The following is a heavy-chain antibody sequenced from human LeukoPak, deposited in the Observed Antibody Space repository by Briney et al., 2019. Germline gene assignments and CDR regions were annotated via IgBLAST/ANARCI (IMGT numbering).Heavy chain of an antibody. J-gene: IGHJ3*02. CDR2: IYYSGST. D-gene: IGHD3-10*01. Sequence: PSETLSLTCTDSGGSLSSYYWIWLRQPPGDGREGIGYIYYSGSTSYNPSLKRRVTLSVDTSKDLFSLKLRSLTAAPSAGHYCARGHSGGNDAFDIWGQGTMVTVSS. V-gene: IGHV4-59*01. CDR1: GGSLSSYY. CDR3: ARGHSGGNDAFDI.